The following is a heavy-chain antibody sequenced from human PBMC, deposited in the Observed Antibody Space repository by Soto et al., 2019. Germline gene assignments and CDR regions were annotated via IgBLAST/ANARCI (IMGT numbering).Heavy chain of an antibody. J-gene: IGHJ5*02. CDR2: IFPSDSDT. CDR3: ARKDKSGYFNWFDP. D-gene: IGHD3-22*01. Sequence: GESLKISCRTSGYRFTSYWIAWVRQMPGKGLEWMGIIFPSDSDTRYSLSFQGQVTISADRSTSTVFLQWASLKASDTAVYFCARKDKSGYFNWFDPWGQGTLVTVS. CDR1: GYRFTSYW. V-gene: IGHV5-51*01.